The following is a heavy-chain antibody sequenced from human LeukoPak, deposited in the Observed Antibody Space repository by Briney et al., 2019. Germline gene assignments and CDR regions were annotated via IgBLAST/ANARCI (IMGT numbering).Heavy chain of an antibody. J-gene: IGHJ4*02. Sequence: PGGSLRLSCVASGFTFTNYWMNWVRQAPGKGLEWVASIKQDGSQKSYVDSVKGRFTISRDNAKNSLSLQMDSLRGEDTAVYYCARVGLLYYYDSSGYYYSDYWGQGTLVTVSS. CDR1: GFTFTNYW. D-gene: IGHD3-22*01. CDR3: ARVGLLYYYDSSGYYYSDY. V-gene: IGHV3-7*01. CDR2: IKQDGSQK.